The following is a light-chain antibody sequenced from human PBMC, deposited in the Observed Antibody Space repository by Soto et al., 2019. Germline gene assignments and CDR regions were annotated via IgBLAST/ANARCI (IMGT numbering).Light chain of an antibody. CDR3: QQSYSTPPT. CDR2: TSS. V-gene: IGKV1-39*01. J-gene: IGKJ1*01. CDR1: QSIGRN. Sequence: DIQIAQSPASLSASVGDRVTISCRASQSIGRNLNWYQQKPGKAPTLLMFTSSNLQSGVPSRFSGSGSGTDFILTISSLQPEDFATYYCQQSYSTPPTFGQGTKVDI.